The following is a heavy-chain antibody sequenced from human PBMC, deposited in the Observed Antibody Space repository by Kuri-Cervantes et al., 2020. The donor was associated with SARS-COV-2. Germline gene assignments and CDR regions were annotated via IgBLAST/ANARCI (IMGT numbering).Heavy chain of an antibody. CDR1: GFTFSSYA. CDR3: ASVSTMGVSLD. J-gene: IGHJ4*02. D-gene: IGHD5-24*01. Sequence: GGSLRLSCAASGFTFSSYAMRWVRQAPGKGLEWVSPISGSGGSTYYADSVKGRFTISRDNSKNTLYLQMNSLRAEDTAVYYCASVSTMGVSLDWGQGTLVTVSS. V-gene: IGHV3-23*01. CDR2: ISGSGGST.